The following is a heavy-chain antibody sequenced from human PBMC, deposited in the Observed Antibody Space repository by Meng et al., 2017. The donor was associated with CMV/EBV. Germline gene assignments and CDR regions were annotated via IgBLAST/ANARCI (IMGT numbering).Heavy chain of an antibody. Sequence: GGSLRLSCAASGFTFSSYAMSWVRQAPGKGLEWVSAISGSGGSTYYADSVKGRFTISRDNSKNTLYLQMNSLRAEDTAVYYCAKELGRGSGVFSWFDPWGQGTLVTVSS. V-gene: IGHV3-23*01. J-gene: IGHJ5*02. CDR2: ISGSGGST. D-gene: IGHD2-8*01. CDR1: GFTFSSYA. CDR3: AKELGRGSGVFSWFDP.